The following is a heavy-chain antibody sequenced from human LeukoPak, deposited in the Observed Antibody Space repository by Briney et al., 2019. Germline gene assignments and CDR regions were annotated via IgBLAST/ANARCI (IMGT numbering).Heavy chain of an antibody. J-gene: IGHJ6*02. CDR3: ARLAGAAAGLEAYYGMDV. D-gene: IGHD6-13*01. Sequence: GESLKISCKGSGYSFTSYWIGWVRQMPGKGLEWMGIIYPGDSDTRYSPSFQGQVTISADKSISTAYLQWSSLEASDTAMYYCARLAGAAAGLEAYYGMDVWGQGTTVTVSS. CDR1: GYSFTSYW. CDR2: IYPGDSDT. V-gene: IGHV5-51*01.